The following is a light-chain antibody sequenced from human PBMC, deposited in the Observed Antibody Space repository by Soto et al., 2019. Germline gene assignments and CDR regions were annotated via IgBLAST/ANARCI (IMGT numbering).Light chain of an antibody. Sequence: DIVMTQSPDSLAVSLGERATINCKSSQSVFYSSNNKNYLAWYQKKPGQPPKLLIYWASTRKSGVPDRFSGSGSGKDFTLTISSLQAEDVAVYYCQQYVNPLWTFGQGTKVEI. CDR1: QSVFYSSNNKNY. CDR3: QQYVNPLWT. V-gene: IGKV4-1*01. J-gene: IGKJ1*01. CDR2: WAS.